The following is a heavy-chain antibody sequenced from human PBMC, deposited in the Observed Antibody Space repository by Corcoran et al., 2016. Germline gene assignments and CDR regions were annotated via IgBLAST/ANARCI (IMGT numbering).Heavy chain of an antibody. Sequence: EVQLVESGGGLIQPGGSLRLSCAASGFTVSSNYMSWVRQAPGKGLEWVSVIYSGGSTYYADSVKGRFTISRDNSKNTQYLQMNSQRAEDTAVYYWAREETAVAGAFDYWGQGTLVTVSS. V-gene: IGHV3-53*01. CDR2: IYSGGST. CDR1: GFTVSSNY. CDR3: AREETAVAGAFDY. J-gene: IGHJ4*02. D-gene: IGHD6-19*01.